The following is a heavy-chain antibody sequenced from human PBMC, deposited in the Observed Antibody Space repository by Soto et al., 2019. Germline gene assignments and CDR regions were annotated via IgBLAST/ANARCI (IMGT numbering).Heavy chain of an antibody. Sequence: QPGGSLRLSCAASGFVFSSYAMSWVRQAPGKGLEWVSAISGSGTTAYYADSVKGRFTISRDNSKNTLYLQMNSLRAEDTAVYYSAHFDCFIDYGGQEPRVTVSS. J-gene: IGHJ4*02. V-gene: IGHV3-23*01. CDR1: GFVFSSYA. CDR2: ISGSGTTA. D-gene: IGHD3-9*01. CDR3: AHFDCFIDY.